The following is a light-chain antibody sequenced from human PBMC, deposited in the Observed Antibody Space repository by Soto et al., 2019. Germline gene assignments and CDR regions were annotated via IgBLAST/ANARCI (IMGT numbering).Light chain of an antibody. Sequence: DIQMTQSPSSLAASVGDSVSITCRASQDIRHNLGWYQQRPGTAPQRLIYGTSNLQTGVPSRFRGSGYGTEFTLTISGLQPEDFATYYCLQHETYPRSFGQGTKVEVK. CDR1: QDIRHN. CDR2: GTS. V-gene: IGKV1-17*01. CDR3: LQHETYPRS. J-gene: IGKJ1*01.